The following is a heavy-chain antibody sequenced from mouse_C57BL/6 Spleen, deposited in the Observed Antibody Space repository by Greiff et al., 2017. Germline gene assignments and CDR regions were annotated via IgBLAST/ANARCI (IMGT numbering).Heavy chain of an antibody. V-gene: IGHV1-26*01. Sequence: LVEPGASVKISCKASGYTFTDYYMNWVKQSHGKSLEWIGDINPNNGGTSYNQKFKGKATLTVDKSSSTAYMELRSLTSEDSAVYYCARWPPSDYWGQGTTLTVSS. CDR2: INPNNGGT. CDR1: GYTFTDYY. J-gene: IGHJ2*01. CDR3: ARWPPSDY.